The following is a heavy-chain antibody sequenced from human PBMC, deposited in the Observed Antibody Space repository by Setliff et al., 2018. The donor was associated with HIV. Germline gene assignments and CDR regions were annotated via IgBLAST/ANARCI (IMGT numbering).Heavy chain of an antibody. D-gene: IGHD3-10*01. CDR1: GYSFPTYW. CDR2: IYPDESDS. J-gene: IGHJ2*01. CDR3: ARRRLAYDSWSYRGNWFFDL. Sequence: GESLKISCKGSGYSFPTYWIAWVRQMPGKGLEWMGVIYPDESDSRYSPSFRGQVTISADKSINTAYLQWSSLKASDTAMYYCARRRLAYDSWSYRGNWFFDLWGRGTLVTVS. V-gene: IGHV5-51*01.